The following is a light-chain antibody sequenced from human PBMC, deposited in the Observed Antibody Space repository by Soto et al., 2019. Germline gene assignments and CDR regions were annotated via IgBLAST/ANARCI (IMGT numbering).Light chain of an antibody. V-gene: IGKV3-11*01. CDR3: QQYNNWPIT. CDR1: LSVSNY. J-gene: IGKJ5*01. Sequence: EILFTQSPATLSLSPGERATLSCRASLSVSNYLAWYQQKPGQAPRLLMYDASNRATGIPARFSGSGSETEFTLTINSLQSEDFAVYYCQQYNNWPITFGQGTRLEIK. CDR2: DAS.